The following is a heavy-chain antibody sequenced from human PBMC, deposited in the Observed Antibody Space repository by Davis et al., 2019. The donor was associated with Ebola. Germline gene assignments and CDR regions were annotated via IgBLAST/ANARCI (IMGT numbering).Heavy chain of an antibody. CDR2: ISGSGGST. Sequence: PGGSLRLSCAASGFTFSSYAMSWVRQAPGKGLEWVSAISGSGGSTYYADSVKGRFTISRDNSKNTLYLQMDSLRAEDTAVYYCARDVLLRELLGCDPWGQGTLVTVSS. CDR3: ARDVLLRELLGCDP. J-gene: IGHJ5*02. V-gene: IGHV3-23*01. D-gene: IGHD1-26*01. CDR1: GFTFSSYA.